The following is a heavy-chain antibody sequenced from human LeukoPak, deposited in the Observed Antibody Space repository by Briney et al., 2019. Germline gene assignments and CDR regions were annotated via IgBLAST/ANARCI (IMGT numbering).Heavy chain of an antibody. CDR3: AGARVTFDY. J-gene: IGHJ4*02. Sequence: GGSLRLSCAASGFTFSNHGMNWVRQAPGKGLEWVSGISPSGDITYYADSVQGRFTISRDNSKNTLYLQMNSLRAEDTAVYYCAGARVTFDYWGQGTLVTVSS. V-gene: IGHV3-23*01. CDR1: GFTFSNHG. D-gene: IGHD4-17*01. CDR2: ISPSGDIT.